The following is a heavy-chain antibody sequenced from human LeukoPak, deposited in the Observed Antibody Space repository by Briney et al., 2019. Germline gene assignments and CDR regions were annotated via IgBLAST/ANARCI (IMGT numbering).Heavy chain of an antibody. D-gene: IGHD3-3*01. J-gene: IGHJ4*02. CDR1: GDSISSYY. Sequence: SETLSLTCTVSGDSISSYYWSWIRQPAGRGLEWIGRIYTSGSANYNPSLKSRVTMSVDTSKNLFSLKVNSVTAADTAVYFCARVESGYYAYYFDYWGEGSLVTVSS. V-gene: IGHV4-4*07. CDR2: IYTSGSA. CDR3: ARVESGYYAYYFDY.